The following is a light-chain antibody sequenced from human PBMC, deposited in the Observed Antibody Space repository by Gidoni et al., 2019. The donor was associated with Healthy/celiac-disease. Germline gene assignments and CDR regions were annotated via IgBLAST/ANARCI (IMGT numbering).Light chain of an antibody. Sequence: DIQMTQSPSSLSASVGDRVTITCRASQSISSYLNWYQQKPGKAPKLLIYAASSLHSGVPSRFSGSGSGTDFTLTISSLQPEDFATYYCQQSDSTPYTFGQXTKLEIK. J-gene: IGKJ2*01. CDR1: QSISSY. CDR2: AAS. V-gene: IGKV1-39*01. CDR3: QQSDSTPYT.